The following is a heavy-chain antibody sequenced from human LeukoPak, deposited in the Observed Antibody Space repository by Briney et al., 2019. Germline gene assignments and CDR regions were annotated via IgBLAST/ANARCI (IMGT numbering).Heavy chain of an antibody. CDR2: IKQDGSEK. J-gene: IGHJ4*02. Sequence: PGGSLRLSCAASGFTFSSYWMSWVRQAPGKGLEWVANIKQDGSEKYYVDSVKGRFTISRDNAKNSLYLQMNSLRAEDTAVYYCAKASYGGSYYGLDYWGQGTLVTVSS. CDR1: GFTFSSYW. D-gene: IGHD1-26*01. V-gene: IGHV3-7*03. CDR3: AKASYGGSYYGLDY.